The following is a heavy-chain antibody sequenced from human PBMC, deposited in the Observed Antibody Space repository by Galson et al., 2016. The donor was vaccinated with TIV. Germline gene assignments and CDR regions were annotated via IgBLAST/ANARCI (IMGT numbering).Heavy chain of an antibody. J-gene: IGHJ4*02. Sequence: SLRLSCAASGFPFSSYTMHWVRQAPGKGLEWVAIRSYDGSNEFYADSVKGRFTISRDNSKNTLYLQMDSLRVEDTAVYYCAGDGHDFWSGGANTLDYWGQGTLVTVSS. CDR3: AGDGHDFWSGGANTLDY. V-gene: IGHV3-30*04. D-gene: IGHD3-3*01. CDR2: RSYDGSNE. CDR1: GFPFSSYT.